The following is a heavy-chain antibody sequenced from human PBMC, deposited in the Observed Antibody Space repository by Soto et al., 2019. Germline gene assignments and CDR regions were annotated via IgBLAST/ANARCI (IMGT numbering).Heavy chain of an antibody. J-gene: IGHJ5*02. V-gene: IGHV4-31*03. D-gene: IGHD2-21*01. CDR2: IYVTGAV. CDR3: ARLRIATNNYKWFDP. Sequence: SETLSLTCSVSGAALNSGDYYWSWIRQVPGKGLEWIGHIYVTGAVDYNPSLRERITISQDTSERQFSLNLRLVTAADMSFYYCARLRIATNNYKWFDPWGQGTLVTVSS. CDR1: GAALNSGDYY.